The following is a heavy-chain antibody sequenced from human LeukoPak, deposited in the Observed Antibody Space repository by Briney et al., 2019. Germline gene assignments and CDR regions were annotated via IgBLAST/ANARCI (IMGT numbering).Heavy chain of an antibody. CDR3: ARYGSGSYYKDPFDY. V-gene: IGHV3-48*01. CDR1: GFAFNDYA. CDR2: INRDSTNI. Sequence: GGSLRLSCVASGFAFNDYAMNWVRQAPGKGLEWVSHINRDSTNIYYAESVKGRFTISRDNAKNSLYLQVSSLRAEDTAVYYCARYGSGSYYKDPFDYWGQGTLVTVSS. J-gene: IGHJ4*02. D-gene: IGHD3-10*01.